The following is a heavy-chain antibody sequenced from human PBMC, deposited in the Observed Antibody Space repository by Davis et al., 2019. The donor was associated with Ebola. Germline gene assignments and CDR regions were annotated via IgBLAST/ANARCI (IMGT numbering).Heavy chain of an antibody. V-gene: IGHV3-74*01. Sequence: GESLKISCAASGFTFSYYWMHWVRQAPRKGLVWVSHISSDGNTINYADSVKGRFTISRDDAKNTQYLQMDSLRADDTAVYYCARGLLQLQRSTLDVWGQGTTVTVSS. CDR3: ARGLLQLQRSTLDV. D-gene: IGHD1-1*01. CDR2: ISSDGNTI. J-gene: IGHJ6*02. CDR1: GFTFSYYW.